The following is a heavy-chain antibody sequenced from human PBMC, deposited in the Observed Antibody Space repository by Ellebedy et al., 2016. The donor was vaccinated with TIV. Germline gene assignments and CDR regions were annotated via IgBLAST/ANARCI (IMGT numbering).Heavy chain of an antibody. Sequence: PGGSLRLSCKGSGYSFASYWIGWVRQMPGKGLEWVAIIYPGDSNTLYSPSFEGQVTISVDKSINTVYLQWSSLKASDTAMYFCARRAHDLGDYWLDPWGQGTLVTVSS. CDR3: ARRAHDLGDYWLDP. CDR2: IYPGDSNT. D-gene: IGHD2-21*02. J-gene: IGHJ5*02. V-gene: IGHV5-51*01. CDR1: GYSFASYW.